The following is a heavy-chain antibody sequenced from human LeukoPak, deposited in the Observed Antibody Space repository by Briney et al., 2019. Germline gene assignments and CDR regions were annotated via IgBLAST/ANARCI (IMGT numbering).Heavy chain of an antibody. CDR2: VGRDNKP. CDR1: AFTFSTYA. CDR3: SRKVHYYVAMDV. J-gene: IGHJ6*02. Sequence: GGSLRLSCEPSAFTFSTYAMTWVRQAPGQGLESVSSVGRDNKPHNSESVKGEFPISKTTSKSRRFLQLNSLRAEAPALYFWSRKVHYYVAMDVWGQGTTVTVSS. V-gene: IGHV3-23*05. D-gene: IGHD3-10*02.